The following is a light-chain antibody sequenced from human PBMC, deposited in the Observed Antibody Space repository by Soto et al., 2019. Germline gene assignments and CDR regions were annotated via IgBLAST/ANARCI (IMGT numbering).Light chain of an antibody. V-gene: IGKV1-9*01. CDR3: QQLNSYSRT. CDR1: QGISSY. Sequence: DIQLTQSPSFLSASVGDRVTITCRASQGISSYLAWYQQKPGKAPKLLIYAASTMQSGVPSRFSGSGSGTEFTLTISSLQPEDFATYYCQQLNSYSRTFGQGTKVEI. J-gene: IGKJ1*01. CDR2: AAS.